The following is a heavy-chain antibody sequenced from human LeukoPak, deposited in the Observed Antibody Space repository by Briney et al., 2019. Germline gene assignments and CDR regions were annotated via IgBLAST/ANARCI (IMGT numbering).Heavy chain of an antibody. CDR2: IWYDGSNK. V-gene: IGHV3-33*01. CDR1: GFTFSSYG. Sequence: PGRSLRLSCAASGFTFSSYGMHWVRQAPGKGLEWVAVIWYDGSNKYYADSVKGRFTISRDNSKNTLYLQMNILRAEDTAVYYCARDPVVDSSGWYFDYWGQGTLVTVSS. D-gene: IGHD6-19*01. J-gene: IGHJ4*02. CDR3: ARDPVVDSSGWYFDY.